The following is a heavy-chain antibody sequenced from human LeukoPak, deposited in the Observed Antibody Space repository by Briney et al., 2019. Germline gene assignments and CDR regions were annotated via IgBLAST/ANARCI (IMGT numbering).Heavy chain of an antibody. CDR3: ARARYTNSAMDY. V-gene: IGHV1-3*03. CDR1: GYTFTSYA. Sequence: GASVKVSCKAAGYTFTSYAIHGGRQAPGQRLECMGWINAGNGITKYSQELQGRGTITRDTSASTAYMDLSSLRSDDVPVYYCARARYTNSAMDYWGQGTLITVSS. J-gene: IGHJ4*02. CDR2: INAGNGIT. D-gene: IGHD4-11*01.